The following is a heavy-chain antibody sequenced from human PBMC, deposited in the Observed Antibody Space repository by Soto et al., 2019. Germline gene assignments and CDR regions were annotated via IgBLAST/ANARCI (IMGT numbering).Heavy chain of an antibody. CDR3: AHAFGGTSWPNDAFDI. D-gene: IGHD3-3*02. V-gene: IGHV2-5*02. CDR2: IYWDDDQ. CDR1: GFSLSGDGVG. J-gene: IGHJ3*02. Sequence: QITLKESGPTLVKPTQSLTLTCTVSGFSLSGDGVGVGWIRQPPGKALEWLALIYWDDDQRYSPSLKTRLTITKDTSKNQVVITMTKMDPVDTATYYCAHAFGGTSWPNDAFDIWGQGTVVTVSS.